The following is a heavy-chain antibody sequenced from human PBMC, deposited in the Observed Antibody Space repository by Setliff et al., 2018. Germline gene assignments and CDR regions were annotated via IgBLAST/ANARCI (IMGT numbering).Heavy chain of an antibody. CDR2: INPNSGGT. V-gene: IGHV1-2*06. J-gene: IGHJ6*02. CDR3: ASDGQGNYNFWSGSYYYYGMDV. CDR1: GYTFTGYY. Sequence: ASVKVSCKASGYTFTGYYMHWVRQAPGQGLEWMGRINPNSGGTNYAQKFQGRVTMTRDTSISTAYMELRSLRSDDTAVYYCASDGQGNYNFWSGSYYYYGMDVWGQGTTVTVSS. D-gene: IGHD3-3*01.